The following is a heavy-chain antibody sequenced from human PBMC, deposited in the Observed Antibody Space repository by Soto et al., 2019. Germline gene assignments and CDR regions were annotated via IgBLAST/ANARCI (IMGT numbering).Heavy chain of an antibody. CDR1: GFTFSSYA. CDR2: ISYDGSNK. V-gene: IGHV3-30-3*01. D-gene: IGHD4-4*01. J-gene: IGHJ2*01. Sequence: QVQLVESGGGVVQPGRSLRLSCAASGFTFSSYAMHWVRQAPGKGLEWVAVISYDGSNKYYADSVKGRFTISRDNSKTPLYLQMNSLRTEDTAVYYCARALWRDDYNWGYFDLWGRGTLVTVSS. CDR3: ARALWRDDYNWGYFDL.